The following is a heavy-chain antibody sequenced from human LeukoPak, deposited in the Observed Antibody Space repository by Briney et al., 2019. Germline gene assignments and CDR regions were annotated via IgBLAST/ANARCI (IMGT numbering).Heavy chain of an antibody. CDR2: IKEDGSML. V-gene: IGHV3-7*04. CDR1: GFTFSSFW. Sequence: GGSLRLSCAASGFTFSSFWMSWVRQAPGKGLEWVAHIKEDGSMLSYVDSVKGRFTISRDNAKNSVYLQMNSLRAEDTAVYYCARVVTWFDPWGQGSLVTV. CDR3: ARVVTWFDP. J-gene: IGHJ5*02.